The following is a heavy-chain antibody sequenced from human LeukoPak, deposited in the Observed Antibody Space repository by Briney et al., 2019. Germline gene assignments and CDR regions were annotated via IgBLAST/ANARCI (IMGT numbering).Heavy chain of an antibody. D-gene: IGHD2-2*01. Sequence: PGGPLRLSCAASGFTFSDYYMSWIRQAPGKGLEWVSYISSSGSTIYYADSVKGRFTISRDNAKNSLYLQMNSLRAEDTAVYYCARFVVVPAAFDYWGQGTLVTVSS. J-gene: IGHJ4*02. CDR3: ARFVVVPAAFDY. CDR1: GFTFSDYY. V-gene: IGHV3-11*01. CDR2: ISSSGSTI.